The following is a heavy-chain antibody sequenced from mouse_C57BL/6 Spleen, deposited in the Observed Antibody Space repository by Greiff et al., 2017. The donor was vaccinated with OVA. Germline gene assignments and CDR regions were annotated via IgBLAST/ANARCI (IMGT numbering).Heavy chain of an antibody. V-gene: IGHV1-22*01. Sequence: VQLQQSGPELVKPGASVKMSCKASGYTFTDYNMHWVKQSPGKSLEWIGDINPNNGGTSYNQKFKGKATLTVNNSSSTAYMELRSLTSEDSAVYYSAPEGGDAMDYWGQGTSVTVSS. CDR2: INPNNGGT. CDR1: GYTFTDYN. J-gene: IGHJ4*01. D-gene: IGHD1-1*02. CDR3: APEGGDAMDY.